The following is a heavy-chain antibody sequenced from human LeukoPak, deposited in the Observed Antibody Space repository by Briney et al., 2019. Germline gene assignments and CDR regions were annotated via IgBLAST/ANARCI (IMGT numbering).Heavy chain of an antibody. D-gene: IGHD1-26*01. V-gene: IGHV1-3*04. CDR1: GYTFTNYG. CDR2: INTGNGNA. CDR3: ARAPLSDPSGRYYAH. Sequence: ASVKVSCKTSGYTFTNYGMHWVRQAPRQSPEWMGWINTGNGNAKSSQKFQDRVTLTRDTSATTAYMELYSLNSEDTAVYYCARAPLSDPSGRYYAHWGQGTLVTVSS. J-gene: IGHJ1*01.